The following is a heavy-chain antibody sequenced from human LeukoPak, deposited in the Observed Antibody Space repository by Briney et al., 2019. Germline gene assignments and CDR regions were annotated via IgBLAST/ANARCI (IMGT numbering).Heavy chain of an antibody. CDR2: IIHSGSN. J-gene: IGHJ6*03. CDR1: GGSFSGYY. V-gene: IGHV4-34*12. CDR3: ARVPPMRVVVPAAKNYYYYYMDV. D-gene: IGHD2-2*01. Sequence: SETLSLTCAVYGGSFSGYYWSWIRQPPGKGLEWIGEIIHSGSNNYNPSLKSRVTISVDTSKNQFSLKLSSVTAADTAVHYCARVPPMRVVVPAAKNYYYYYMDVWGKGTTVTVSS.